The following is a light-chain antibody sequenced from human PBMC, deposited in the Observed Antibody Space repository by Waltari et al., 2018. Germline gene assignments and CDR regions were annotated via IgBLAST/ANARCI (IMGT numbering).Light chain of an antibody. V-gene: IGLV2-14*03. CDR2: DVS. J-gene: IGLJ2*01. CDR3: NSYTSSSSVV. CDR1: SSDVGGYNY. Sequence: QSALTQPASVSGSPGQSITISCTGTSSDVGGYNYVSWYQPHPGKAPKLMIYDVSRRPSWFSNRFPGSKSGNTASLTISGLQAEDEADYYCNSYTSSSSVVFGGGTKLTVL.